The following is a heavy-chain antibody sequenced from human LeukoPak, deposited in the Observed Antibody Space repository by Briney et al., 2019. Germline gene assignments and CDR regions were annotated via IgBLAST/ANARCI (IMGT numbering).Heavy chain of an antibody. J-gene: IGHJ4*02. CDR1: EFTFSNYW. D-gene: IGHD4-17*01. Sequence: GSLRLSCAASEFTFSNYWMSWIRQAPGKGLEWIGEIYHSGSTNYNPSLKSRVTISVDKSKNQFSLKLSSVTAADTAVYYCARLPHPYGDQVDYWGQGTLVTVSS. CDR2: IYHSGST. V-gene: IGHV4-4*02. CDR3: ARLPHPYGDQVDY.